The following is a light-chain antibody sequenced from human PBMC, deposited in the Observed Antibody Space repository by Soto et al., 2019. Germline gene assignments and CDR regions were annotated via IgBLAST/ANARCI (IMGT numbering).Light chain of an antibody. V-gene: IGLV2-14*01. Sequence: QSALTQPASVSGSPGQSIAISCTGTSSDVGGHNYVSWYQHHPGKAPKLMIYEVSNRASGVSDRFSGSKSGNTAFLIISGLQAEDEADYYCSSYKSSSTRVFGTGTKVTVL. CDR3: SSYKSSSTRV. CDR1: SSDVGGHNY. J-gene: IGLJ1*01. CDR2: EVS.